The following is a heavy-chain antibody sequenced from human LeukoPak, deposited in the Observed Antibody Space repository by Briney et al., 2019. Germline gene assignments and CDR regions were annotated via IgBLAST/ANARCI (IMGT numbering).Heavy chain of an antibody. Sequence: GGSLRLSCAASGFTFSSYAMNWVRQAPGKGLEWVSSINNSGGRTYYADSVKGRFTISRDNTRNSLYLQMKSLRVEDTAVYYCARWRDASDYWGQGTLVTVSS. CDR2: INNSGGRT. CDR1: GFTFSSYA. J-gene: IGHJ4*02. CDR3: ARWRDASDY. D-gene: IGHD3-3*01. V-gene: IGHV3-23*01.